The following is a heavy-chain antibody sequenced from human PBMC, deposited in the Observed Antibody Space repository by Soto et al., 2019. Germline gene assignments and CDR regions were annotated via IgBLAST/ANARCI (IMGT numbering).Heavy chain of an antibody. CDR2: ISYDGSNK. CDR1: GFTFSSYA. J-gene: IGHJ6*02. V-gene: IGHV3-30-3*01. Sequence: QVQLVESGGGVVQPGRSLRLSCAASGFTFSSYAMHWVRQAPGKGLEWVAVISYDGSNKYYADSVKGRFTISRDNSKNTLYLQMNSLRAEDTAVYYCARDHDYDFWGTADVWGQGTTVTVSS. D-gene: IGHD3-3*01. CDR3: ARDHDYDFWGTADV.